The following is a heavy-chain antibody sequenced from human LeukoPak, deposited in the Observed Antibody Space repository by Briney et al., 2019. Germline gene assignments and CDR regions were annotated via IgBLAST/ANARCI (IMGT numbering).Heavy chain of an antibody. J-gene: IGHJ4*02. CDR1: GFTFSNYV. V-gene: IGHV3-23*01. CDR2: ISGSGGTT. CDR3: AKDRVSTVTTNYFDY. D-gene: IGHD4-17*01. Sequence: GGTLRLSCVAAGFTFSNYVMSWVRQAPGKGLEWVSSISGSGGTTYYGDSVKGRFSISRDNSRNTLYLQMNSLRAEDTAAYYCAKDRVSTVTTNYFDYWGQGTLVTVSS.